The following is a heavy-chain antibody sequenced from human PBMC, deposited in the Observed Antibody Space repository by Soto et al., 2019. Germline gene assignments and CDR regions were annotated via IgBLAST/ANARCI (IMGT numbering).Heavy chain of an antibody. CDR1: GGSISSSSYY. V-gene: IGHV4-39*01. Sequence: SETLSLPCTVSGGSISSSSYYWGWIRQPPGKGLEWIGSIYYSGSTYYNPSLKSRVTISVDTSKNQFSLKLSSGTAADTAVYYCAGGRIISWYAYFHSYDGRDVCRHWSTVIVSS. CDR2: IYYSGST. J-gene: IGHJ6*02. D-gene: IGHD6-13*01. CDR3: AGGRIISWYAYFHSYDGRDV.